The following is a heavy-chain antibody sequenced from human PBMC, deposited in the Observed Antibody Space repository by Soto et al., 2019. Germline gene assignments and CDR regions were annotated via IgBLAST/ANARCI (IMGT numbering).Heavy chain of an antibody. CDR2: INHGGIT. D-gene: IGHD2-21*02. CDR1: GGSFGGYF. CDR3: ARQGAVTVMFYYHGMDV. V-gene: IGHV4-34*02. J-gene: IGHJ6*02. Sequence: QVQLQPWGAGLLKPSETLSLTCDVYGGSFGGYFWSWIRQPPGKGLEWIGEINHGGITNYNPSLKSRITISVDTSKNQFSLKLSSVTAADAAVYYCARQGAVTVMFYYHGMDVWGQGTSVTVSS.